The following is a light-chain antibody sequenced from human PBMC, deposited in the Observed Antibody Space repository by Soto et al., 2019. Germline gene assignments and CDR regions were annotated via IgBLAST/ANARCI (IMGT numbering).Light chain of an antibody. V-gene: IGKV3-20*01. CDR1: QIVSSSY. CDR3: QQYGSSPLT. J-gene: IGKJ4*01. CDR2: GAS. Sequence: EIVLTQSPGTLSLSPGERATLSCRASQIVSSSYLAWYQQKPGQAPRLLINGASSRATGIPDRFSGSGSGTDFTLPISRLEPEDFAVYYCQQYGSSPLTFGGGTKVEIK.